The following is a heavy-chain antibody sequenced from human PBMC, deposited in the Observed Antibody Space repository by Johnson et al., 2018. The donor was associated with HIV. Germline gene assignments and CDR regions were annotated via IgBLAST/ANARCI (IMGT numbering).Heavy chain of an antibody. Sequence: QVQLVESGGGLVKPGGSLRLSCAASGFTFSDYYMIWIRQAPGKGLEWVSNISSSGSTIYYADSVKGRFTISRDNSKNTLYLQMNSLRAEDTAVYFCAKDLAVVFVTTNGAGAFDLWGKGTLVTVSS. J-gene: IGHJ3*01. CDR1: GFTFSDYY. V-gene: IGHV3-11*04. CDR2: ISSSGSTI. D-gene: IGHD2-2*01. CDR3: AKDLAVVFVTTNGAGAFDL.